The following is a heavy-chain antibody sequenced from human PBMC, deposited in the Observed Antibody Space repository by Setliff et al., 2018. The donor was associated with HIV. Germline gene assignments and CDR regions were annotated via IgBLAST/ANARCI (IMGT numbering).Heavy chain of an antibody. D-gene: IGHD3-22*01. CDR1: GGSISSGSYY. CDR3: ARLGSDYYDSSGYLYYFDY. CDR2: IYESGSP. V-gene: IGHV4-39*01. J-gene: IGHJ4*02. Sequence: PSETLSLTCTVSGGSISSGSYYWSWIRQPPGKGLEWIGSIYESGSPYYNSSLKSRVTISVDTSKNQFSLNLSSVTAADTAVYYCARLGSDYYDSSGYLYYFDYWGQGTLVTVSS.